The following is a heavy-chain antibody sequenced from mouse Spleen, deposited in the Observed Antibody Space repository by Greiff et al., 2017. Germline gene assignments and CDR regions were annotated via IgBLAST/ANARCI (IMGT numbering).Heavy chain of an antibody. V-gene: IGHV5-17*02. Sequence: DVQLQESGGGLVKPGGSLKLSCAASGFTFSSYAMSWVRQTPEKRLEWVAYISSGSSTIYYADTVKGRFTISRDNPKNTLFLQMTSLRSEDTAMYYCARSGGYDSWFAYWGQGTLVTVSA. CDR3: ARSGGYDSWFAY. CDR1: GFTFSSYA. J-gene: IGHJ3*01. D-gene: IGHD2-2*01. CDR2: ISSGSSTI.